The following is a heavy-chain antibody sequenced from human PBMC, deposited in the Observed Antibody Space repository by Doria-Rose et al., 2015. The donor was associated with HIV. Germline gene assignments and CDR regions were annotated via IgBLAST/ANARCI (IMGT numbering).Heavy chain of an antibody. J-gene: IGHJ4*02. Sequence: QVTLKESGPVLVKPTETLTLTCTVSGVSLSSPGMGVSWIRQPPGKAPEWLVSIFSDDERSYKTYLKSRLTISRGTSKSQVVLTMTDMDPVDTATYYCARIKSSRWYHKYYFDFWGQGTLVIVSA. CDR2: IFSDDER. D-gene: IGHD6-13*01. V-gene: IGHV2-26*01. CDR1: GVSLSSPGMG. CDR3: ARIKSSRWYHKYYFDF.